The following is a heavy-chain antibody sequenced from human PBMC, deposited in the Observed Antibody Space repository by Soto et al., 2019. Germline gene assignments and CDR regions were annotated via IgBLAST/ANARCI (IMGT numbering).Heavy chain of an antibody. J-gene: IGHJ4*02. CDR3: AKEGGLSGSYYISSSYYFDY. CDR1: GFTFSSYG. CDR2: ISYDGSNT. Sequence: PGGSLRLSCAASGFTFSSYGMHWVRQAPGKGLEWVVIISYDGSNTYYADSVKGRFTISRENSNNTLYLQMNSLRAEDTSVYYCAKEGGLSGSYYISSSYYFDYWGQGTLVTVSS. D-gene: IGHD1-26*01. V-gene: IGHV3-30*18.